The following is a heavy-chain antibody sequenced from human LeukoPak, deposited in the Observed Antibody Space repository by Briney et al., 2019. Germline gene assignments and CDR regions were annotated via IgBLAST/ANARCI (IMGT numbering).Heavy chain of an antibody. CDR2: ISAYNGNT. CDR3: VRVPGIAAAGGDY. J-gene: IGHJ4*02. Sequence: EASVKVSCKASGYTFTNYAISWVRQAPRQGLEWMGCISAYNGNTNYAQKLQGRVTMTTDTSTSTAYMELRSLRSDDTAVYYCVRVPGIAAAGGDYWGQGTLVTVSS. D-gene: IGHD6-13*01. V-gene: IGHV1-18*01. CDR1: GYTFTNYA.